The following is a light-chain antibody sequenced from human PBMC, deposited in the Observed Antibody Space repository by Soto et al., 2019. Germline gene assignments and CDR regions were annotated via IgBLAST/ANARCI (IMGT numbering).Light chain of an antibody. V-gene: IGKV1-39*01. CDR2: AAS. J-gene: IGKJ1*01. CDR3: HQRQSWPRT. CDR1: QSISTH. Sequence: DIQMTQSPSSLSASVGDRVSITCRASQSISTHLSWYQQKPGKAPKLLIYAASSLQSWVPSRFTGSGSGTDFTLTISDVQPEDFALYYCHQRQSWPRTFGQGTKVDIK.